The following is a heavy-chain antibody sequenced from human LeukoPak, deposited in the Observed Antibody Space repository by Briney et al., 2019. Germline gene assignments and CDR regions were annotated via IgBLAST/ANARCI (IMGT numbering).Heavy chain of an antibody. CDR1: GFTFSSYS. CDR3: ARDAYGSGSRHFGGFDY. CDR2: ISSSSSSYI. Sequence: PGGSLRLSCAASGFTFSSYSMNWVRQAPGKGLEWVSSISSSSSSYIYYADSVKGRFTISRDNAKNSLYLQMNSLRAEDTAVYYCARDAYGSGSRHFGGFDYWGQGTLVTVSS. D-gene: IGHD3-10*01. V-gene: IGHV3-21*01. J-gene: IGHJ4*02.